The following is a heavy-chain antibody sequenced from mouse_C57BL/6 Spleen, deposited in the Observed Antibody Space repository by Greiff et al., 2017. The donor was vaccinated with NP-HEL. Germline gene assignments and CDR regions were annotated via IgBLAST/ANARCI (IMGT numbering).Heavy chain of an antibody. CDR3: ARGEDYFDY. J-gene: IGHJ2*01. CDR1: GYAFSSSW. CDR2: IYPGDGDT. V-gene: IGHV1-82*01. Sequence: VQLQQSGPELVKPGASVKISCKASGYAFSSSWMNWVKQRPGTGLEWIGRIYPGDGDTNYNGKFKGKATLTADQSSSTGYMQLSSLTSEDAAVDFWARGEDYFDYWGQSTTLTVSS.